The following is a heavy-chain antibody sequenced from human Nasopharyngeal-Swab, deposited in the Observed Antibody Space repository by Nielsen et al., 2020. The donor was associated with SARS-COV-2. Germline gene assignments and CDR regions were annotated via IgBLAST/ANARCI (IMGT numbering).Heavy chain of an antibody. J-gene: IGHJ4*02. CDR3: ARHVGSGWYGVDY. V-gene: IGHV5-51*01. Sequence: GGSLRLSCKGSGSSFTSYWIGWVRQMPGKGLERMGIIYPGDSDTRYSPSFQGQVTISADKSISTAYLQWSSLKASDTAMYYCARHVGSGWYGVDYWGQGTLVTVSS. D-gene: IGHD6-19*01. CDR2: IYPGDSDT. CDR1: GSSFTSYW.